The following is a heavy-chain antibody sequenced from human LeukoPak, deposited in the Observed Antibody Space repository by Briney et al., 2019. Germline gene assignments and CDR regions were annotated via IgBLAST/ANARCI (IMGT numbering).Heavy chain of an antibody. CDR2: IRYDGNNK. J-gene: IGHJ4*02. D-gene: IGHD3-22*01. CDR1: GFTFSNYG. CDR3: AKDGVDYYDSSGPGPFDY. V-gene: IGHV3-30*02. Sequence: GGSLRLSCGASGFTFSNYGMLWVRQAPGKGLDWVAFIRYDGNNKLYADSVKGRFTISRDNSKNTLYLQMNSLRAEDTAVYYCAKDGVDYYDSSGPGPFDYWGQGTLVTVSS.